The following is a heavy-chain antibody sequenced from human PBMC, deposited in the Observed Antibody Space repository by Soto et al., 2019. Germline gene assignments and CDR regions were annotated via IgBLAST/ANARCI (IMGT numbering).Heavy chain of an antibody. V-gene: IGHV3-23*01. CDR1: GFTFSSYA. CDR3: AKSRVFIGAIVTLLDS. D-gene: IGHD3-16*02. CDR2: ISNNGDTA. J-gene: IGHJ4*02. Sequence: VQSGGSLTLSCATSGFTFSSYAMVWVRQAAEKGLEWVASISNNGDTAYYADSVKGRFTISRGNSENTLYLQMNGLRADDTALYFCAKSRVFIGAIVTLLDSWGQGTQVTVSS.